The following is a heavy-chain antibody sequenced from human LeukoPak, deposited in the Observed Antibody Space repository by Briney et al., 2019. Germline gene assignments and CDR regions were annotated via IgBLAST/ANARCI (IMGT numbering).Heavy chain of an antibody. D-gene: IGHD4-17*01. J-gene: IGHJ3*02. CDR2: VYYSGNT. CDR1: GGSITSSSYY. V-gene: IGHV4-39*07. CDR3: TREYGFMTTVFHAFDI. Sequence: ASETLSLTCTVSGGSITSSSYYWGWIRQPPGRGLEWIGSVYYSGNTYYNSSLRSRVTISVDTSKNQFSLKLSSVTAADTAIYYCTREYGFMTTVFHAFDIWGQGTMVTVSS.